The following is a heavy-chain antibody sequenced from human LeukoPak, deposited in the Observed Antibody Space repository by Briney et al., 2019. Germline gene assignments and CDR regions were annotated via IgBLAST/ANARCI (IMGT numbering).Heavy chain of an antibody. V-gene: IGHV1-69*13. Sequence: SVKVSCTASGGTFSSYAISWVRQAPGQGLEWMGGIIPIFGTANYAQKFQGRVTITADESTSTAYMELSSLRPEDTAVYYCASRGSARRGSYYYYYMDVWGKGTTVTVSS. D-gene: IGHD1-26*01. J-gene: IGHJ6*03. CDR2: IIPIFGTA. CDR3: ASRGSARRGSYYYYYMDV. CDR1: GGTFSSYA.